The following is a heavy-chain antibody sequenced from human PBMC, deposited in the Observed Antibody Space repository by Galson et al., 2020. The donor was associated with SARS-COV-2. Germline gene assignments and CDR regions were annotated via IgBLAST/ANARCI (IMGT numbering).Heavy chain of an antibody. D-gene: IGHD5-18*01. CDR1: GFSLSTSGVG. Sequence: SGPTLVKPTQTLTLTCTFSGFSLSTSGVGVGWIRQPPGKALEWLALIYWNGDKRYSPSLKSRLTITKDTSKNQVVLTMTNMDPVDTATYYCAHRRGYSYGYVFDYWGQGTLVTVSS. CDR2: IYWNGDK. J-gene: IGHJ4*02. V-gene: IGHV2-5*01. CDR3: AHRRGYSYGYVFDY.